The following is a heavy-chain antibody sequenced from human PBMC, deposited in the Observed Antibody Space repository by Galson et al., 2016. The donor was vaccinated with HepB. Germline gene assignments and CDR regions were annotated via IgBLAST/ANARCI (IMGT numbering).Heavy chain of an antibody. CDR3: AHRRNPCGNFWSGYYTGGDYFDY. CDR2: IYWDDDK. D-gene: IGHD3-3*01. J-gene: IGHJ4*02. CDR1: GFSLSTSGVG. V-gene: IGHV2-5*02. Sequence: ALVKPTQTLTLTCTFSGFSLSTSGVGVGWIRQPPGKALEWLALIYWDDDKRYSPSLKSRPTITKDTSTNQVVLTMSNMDPVDTATYYCAHRRNPCGNFWSGYYTGGDYFDYWGQGTLVTVSS.